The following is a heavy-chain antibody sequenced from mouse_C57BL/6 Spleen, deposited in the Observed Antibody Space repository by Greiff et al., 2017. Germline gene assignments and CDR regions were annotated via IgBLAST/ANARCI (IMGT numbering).Heavy chain of an antibody. Sequence: VKLQQSGPELVKPGASVKISCKASGYAFSSSWMNWVKQRPGQGLEWIGRIYPGGGDTNYNEKFKGKATLTADKSSSTAYMQLSSLTSEDYAVYVGERACGSSEEWFAVWGTGTLVTVSA. CDR3: ERACGSSEEWFAV. V-gene: IGHV1-82*01. CDR2: IYPGGGDT. J-gene: IGHJ3*01. D-gene: IGHD1-1*01. CDR1: GYAFSSSW.